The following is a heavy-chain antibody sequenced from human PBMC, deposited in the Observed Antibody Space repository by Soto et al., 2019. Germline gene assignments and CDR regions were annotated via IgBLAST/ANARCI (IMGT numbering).Heavy chain of an antibody. Sequence: GGSLRLSCAASGFTFSNAWMSWVRQAPGKGLEWVGRIKSKTDGGTTDYAAPVKGRFTISRDDSKNTLYLQMNSLKTEDTAVYYCTTDPGYYGSGNLNWGQGTLVTVSS. V-gene: IGHV3-15*01. CDR1: GFTFSNAW. CDR2: IKSKTDGGTT. D-gene: IGHD3-10*01. CDR3: TTDPGYYGSGNLN. J-gene: IGHJ4*02.